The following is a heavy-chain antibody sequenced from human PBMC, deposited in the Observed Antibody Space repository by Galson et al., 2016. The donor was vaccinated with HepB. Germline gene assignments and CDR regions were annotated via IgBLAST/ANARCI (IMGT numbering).Heavy chain of an antibody. CDR3: AINRDDSSGYFCGTLDY. CDR1: GFTFDDYT. J-gene: IGHJ4*02. D-gene: IGHD3-22*01. Sequence: SLRLSCAASGFTFDDYTMHWVRQAPGKGLERVSLISWDGGSTYYADSVKGRFTISRDNSKNSLYLQMNSLRTEDTALYYCAINRDDSSGYFCGTLDYWGQGTLVTVSS. CDR2: ISWDGGST. V-gene: IGHV3-43*01.